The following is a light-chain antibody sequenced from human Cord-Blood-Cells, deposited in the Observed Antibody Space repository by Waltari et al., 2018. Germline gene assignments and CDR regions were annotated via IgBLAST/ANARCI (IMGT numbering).Light chain of an antibody. CDR3: QQYGSSPGT. Sequence: ESVLTQYPGSLSLSPGERATLSCRASQRVSSSYLAWYQQKPGQAPRLLIYGASSRATGIPDRFSGSGSGTDFTLTISRLEPEDFAVYYCQQYGSSPGTFGQGTKVEIK. J-gene: IGKJ1*01. CDR2: GAS. CDR1: QRVSSSY. V-gene: IGKV3-20*01.